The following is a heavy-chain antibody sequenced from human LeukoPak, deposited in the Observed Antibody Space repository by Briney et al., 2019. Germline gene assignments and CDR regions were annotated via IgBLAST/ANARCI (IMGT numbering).Heavy chain of an antibody. CDR3: AGDRYSSS. Sequence: GGSLRLSCAASGFSFKNYFMNWVRQAPGKGLEWLSSISTSGSHISYADSVKGRFTISRDNANNSLSLQMNSLTVEDTAVYYCAGDRYSSSWGQGTLVTVSS. D-gene: IGHD6-13*01. CDR1: GFSFKNYF. J-gene: IGHJ4*02. V-gene: IGHV3-21*01. CDR2: ISTSGSHI.